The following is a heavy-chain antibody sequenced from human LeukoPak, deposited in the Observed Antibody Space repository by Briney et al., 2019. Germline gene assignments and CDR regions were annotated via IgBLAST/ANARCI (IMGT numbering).Heavy chain of an antibody. Sequence: GGSLRLSCAASGFTFSDYYMSWIRQAPGKGLEWVSYISSSGSTIYYADSVKGRFTISRDNAKNSLYLQMNSLRAEDTAVYYCARPYLPGIAAAGTWDAFDIWGQGTMVTVSS. D-gene: IGHD6-13*01. CDR3: ARPYLPGIAAAGTWDAFDI. J-gene: IGHJ3*02. V-gene: IGHV3-11*01. CDR2: ISSSGSTI. CDR1: GFTFSDYY.